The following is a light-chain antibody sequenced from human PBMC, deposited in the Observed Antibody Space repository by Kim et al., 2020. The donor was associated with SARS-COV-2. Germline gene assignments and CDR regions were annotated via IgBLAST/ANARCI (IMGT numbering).Light chain of an antibody. CDR2: EVT. V-gene: IGLV2-8*01. Sequence: QSALTQPPSASGSPGQSVTISCTGTSSDVGAYDYVSWYQQHPGKAPKLMIYEVTRRPPGVPDRFSGSKSGNTASLTVSGLQAEDEANYYCSSYAGINNLVFGGGTQLTVL. CDR3: SSYAGINNLV. J-gene: IGLJ3*02. CDR1: SSDVGAYDY.